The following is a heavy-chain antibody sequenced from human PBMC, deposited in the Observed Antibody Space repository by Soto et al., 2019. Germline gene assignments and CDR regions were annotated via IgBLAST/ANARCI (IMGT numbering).Heavy chain of an antibody. J-gene: IGHJ4*02. V-gene: IGHV1-69*01. Sequence: QVQLVQSGAEVKKPGSSVKVSCKASGGTFSNYPFTWVRQDTGQGLEWMGVIIPMFGTVTYAQTFQGRVTISADESTSTAYIEMRYLTSEDTALYYGARPRTVATTTGYDYLGQVTLGNFSS. CDR1: GGTFSNYP. D-gene: IGHD4-17*01. CDR3: ARPRTVATTTGYDY. CDR2: IIPMFGTV.